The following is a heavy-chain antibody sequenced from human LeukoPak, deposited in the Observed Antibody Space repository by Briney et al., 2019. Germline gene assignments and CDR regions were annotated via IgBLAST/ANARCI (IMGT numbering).Heavy chain of an antibody. CDR1: GYTFTGYY. CDR3: ARREAAPRTLDY. J-gene: IGHJ4*02. D-gene: IGHD6-6*01. Sequence: ASVTVSCKASGYTFTGYYMHWVRQAPGQGLEWMGWINPNSGGTNYAQKFQGRVTMTRDTSISTAYMELSRLRSDDTAVYYCARREAAPRTLDYWGQGTLVTVSS. CDR2: INPNSGGT. V-gene: IGHV1-2*02.